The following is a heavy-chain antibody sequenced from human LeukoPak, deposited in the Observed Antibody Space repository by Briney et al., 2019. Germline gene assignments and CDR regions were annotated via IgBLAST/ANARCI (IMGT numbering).Heavy chain of an antibody. D-gene: IGHD2-8*01. J-gene: IGHJ6*02. CDR3: ARDRHCANGVCHSPPGMDV. Sequence: GGSLGLSCVGSGFTSIVYALTWARQAPGKGLEWVADIWFDGKNEHFADSVKGRFTISRDNSKNTMYLQINSLRAEDTAVYYCARDRHCANGVCHSPPGMDVWGQGTTVTVSS. CDR2: IWFDGKNE. V-gene: IGHV3-33*08. CDR1: GFTSIVYA.